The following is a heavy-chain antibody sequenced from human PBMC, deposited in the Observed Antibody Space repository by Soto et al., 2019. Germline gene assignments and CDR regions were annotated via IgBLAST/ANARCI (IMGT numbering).Heavy chain of an antibody. V-gene: IGHV1-46*01. CDR1: GYTFTSYY. D-gene: IGHD3-9*01. CDR2: INPSGGST. J-gene: IGHJ4*02. Sequence: QVQLVQSGAEVKKPGASVKVSCKASGYTFTSYYMHWVRQAPGQGLEWMGIINPSGGSTSYAQKCQGRVTMTRDTSTSTVYMELSSLRSEDTAVYYCASLPYDILTGPPFWGQGTLVTVSS. CDR3: ASLPYDILTGPPF.